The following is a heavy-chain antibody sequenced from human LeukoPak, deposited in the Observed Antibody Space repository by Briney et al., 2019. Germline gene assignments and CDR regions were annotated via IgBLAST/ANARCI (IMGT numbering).Heavy chain of an antibody. CDR1: GFTFNNYA. CDR3: AKDNGGGSRNFDY. J-gene: IGHJ4*02. V-gene: IGHV3-23*01. D-gene: IGHD2-15*01. Sequence: GGSLRLSCAASGFTFNNYAMSWVCQAPGKGLEWVSAVSGSAGSTYYADSVKGRFTISRDNPKNMLYLQMNSLRTEDTAVYYCAKDNGGGSRNFDYWGQGTLVTVSS. CDR2: VSGSAGST.